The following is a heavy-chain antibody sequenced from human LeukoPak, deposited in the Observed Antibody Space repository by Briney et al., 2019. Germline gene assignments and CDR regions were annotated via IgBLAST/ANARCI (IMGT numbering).Heavy chain of an antibody. J-gene: IGHJ4*02. CDR3: VAATPHLDY. Sequence: GGSLRLSCAASGLTFSDYWTHWVRQAPGKGPVWVARFNSDGSWITYADSVKGRFTISRDDAKNTLYLQMNSLRAEDTAVYYGVAATPHLDYWGQGTLVTVSS. CDR1: GLTFSDYW. CDR2: FNSDGSWI. V-gene: IGHV3-74*01. D-gene: IGHD6-13*01.